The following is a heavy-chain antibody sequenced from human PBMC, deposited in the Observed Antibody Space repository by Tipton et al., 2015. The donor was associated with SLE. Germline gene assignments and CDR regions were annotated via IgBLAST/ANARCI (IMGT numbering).Heavy chain of an antibody. V-gene: IGHV4-61*09. D-gene: IGHD1-26*01. J-gene: IGHJ3*02. CDR1: GGSISSGTYY. CDR3: AREKWEMPPGTFDT. Sequence: TLSLTCTVSGGSISSGTYYWSWIRQPAGKGLEWVGHVAPSGSTDYNPSLRSRLTMSIDTSKNQFSLKLTSVTAADTAVYYCAREKWEMPPGTFDTWGQGTLVTVSS. CDR2: VAPSGST.